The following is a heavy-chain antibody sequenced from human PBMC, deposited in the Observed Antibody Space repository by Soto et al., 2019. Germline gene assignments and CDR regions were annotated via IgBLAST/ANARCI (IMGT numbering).Heavy chain of an antibody. CDR3: ARGVTVFGLVSRFWFDP. Sequence: LSLTCTVSGGSISSGDYSWSWVRQSPGKGLEWIGHIYNSGITYYNPSLKSRVVISIDTSRNQFSLRLNSLTAANRAVYFCARGVTVFGLVSRFWFDPWGQGTVVTVSS. J-gene: IGHJ5*02. V-gene: IGHV4-30-4*01. CDR1: GGSISSGDYS. CDR2: IYNSGIT. D-gene: IGHD3-3*01.